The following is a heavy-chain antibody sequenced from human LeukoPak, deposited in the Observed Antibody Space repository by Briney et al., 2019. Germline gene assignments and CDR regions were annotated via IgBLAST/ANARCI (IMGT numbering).Heavy chain of an antibody. D-gene: IGHD6-6*01. Sequence: ASVKVSCKASGYTFTGYYMHWVRQAPGQGLEWMGWINPNSGGTNYAQKFQGRVTMTRDTPISTAYMELSRLRSGDTAVYYCALYSSSSYYMDVWGKGTTVTVSS. CDR2: INPNSGGT. CDR3: ALYSSSSYYMDV. CDR1: GYTFTGYY. J-gene: IGHJ6*03. V-gene: IGHV1-2*02.